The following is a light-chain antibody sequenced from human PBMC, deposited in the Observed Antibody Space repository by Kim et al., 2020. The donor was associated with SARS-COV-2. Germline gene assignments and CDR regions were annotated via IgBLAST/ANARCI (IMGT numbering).Light chain of an antibody. J-gene: IGLJ1*01. CDR1: NAYSTCT. Sequence: ASVTLTCTLSNAYSTCTSAWHQQQPQKGPRFLMKVNSDGSHTQGDGIPERFSGSSSGAERYLTIASLQSEDEADYCCQTWASGIHVFGSGTKVTVL. V-gene: IGLV4-69*01. CDR3: QTWASGIHV. CDR2: VNSDGSH.